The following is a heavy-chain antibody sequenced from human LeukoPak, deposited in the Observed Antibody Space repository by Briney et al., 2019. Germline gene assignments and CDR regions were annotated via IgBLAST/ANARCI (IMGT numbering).Heavy chain of an antibody. D-gene: IGHD3-22*01. J-gene: IGHJ6*03. Sequence: WASVKVSCKASGYTFTSSDINWVRQAPGQGLEWMGWMNPNSGNTGYAQKFQGRVTMTRNTPISTAYMELSSLRSEDTAVYYCARGGTYYYDSSGYYHGYYYYYMDVWGKGTTVTISS. V-gene: IGHV1-8*02. CDR2: MNPNSGNT. CDR3: ARGGTYYYDSSGYYHGYYYYYMDV. CDR1: GYTFTSSD.